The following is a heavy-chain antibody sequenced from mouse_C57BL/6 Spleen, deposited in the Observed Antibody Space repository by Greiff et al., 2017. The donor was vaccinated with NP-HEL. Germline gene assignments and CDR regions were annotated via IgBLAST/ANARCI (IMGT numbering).Heavy chain of an antibody. Sequence: QVQLQQPGAELVMPGASVKLSCKASGYTFTSYWMHWVKQRPGQGLEWIGEIDPSDSYTNYNQKFKGKSTLTVDKSSSTAYMQLSSLTSEDAAVYYCARPYGSSPYWYCDVWGTGTTVTVSS. CDR2: IDPSDSYT. J-gene: IGHJ1*03. V-gene: IGHV1-69*01. CDR1: GYTFTSYW. D-gene: IGHD1-1*01. CDR3: ARPYGSSPYWYCDV.